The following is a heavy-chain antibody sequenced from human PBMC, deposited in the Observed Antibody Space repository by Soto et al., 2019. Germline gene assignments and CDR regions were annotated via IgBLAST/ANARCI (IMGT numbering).Heavy chain of an antibody. CDR2: ISAYNGIT. J-gene: IGHJ4*02. D-gene: IGHD1-20*01. Sequence: QVQLVQSGAEVKKPGASVKVSCKAFGYTFTNYGFSWVRQAPGQGLGWMGWISAYNGITNYAQKFQGRVTMTTDTSTSTAYMELRSLRYDDSAVYYCARAEKWVTGNMGGYWGQGTLVTVYS. V-gene: IGHV1-18*01. CDR1: GYTFTNYG. CDR3: ARAEKWVTGNMGGY.